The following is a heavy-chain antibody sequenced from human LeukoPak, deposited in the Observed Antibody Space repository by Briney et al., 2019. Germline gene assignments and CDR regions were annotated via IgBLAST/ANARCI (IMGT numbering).Heavy chain of an antibody. J-gene: IGHJ3*02. CDR3: ARLQARSRIDDI. V-gene: IGHV4-34*01. CDR2: INHSGST. D-gene: IGHD2-21*01. CDR1: GGSFSGYY. Sequence: PSETLSLTCAVYGGSFSGYYWSWIRQPPGKGLEWIGEINHSGSTNYNPSLKSRVTISVDTSKNQFSLKLSSVTAADTAVYYCARLQARSRIDDIWGQGTMVTVSS.